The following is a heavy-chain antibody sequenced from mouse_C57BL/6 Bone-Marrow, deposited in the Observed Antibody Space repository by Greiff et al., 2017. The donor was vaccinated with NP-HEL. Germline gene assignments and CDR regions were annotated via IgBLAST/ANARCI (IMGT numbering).Heavy chain of an antibody. Sequence: EVKLMESGPGLAKPSQTLSLTCSVTGYSITSDYWNWIRKFPGNKLEYMGYISYSGSTYYNPSLKSRISITRDTSKNQYYLQLNSVTTEDTATYYCATSGKSEPQWGAMDYWGQGTSVTVSS. D-gene: IGHD2-1*01. CDR3: ATSGKSEPQWGAMDY. V-gene: IGHV3-8*01. CDR1: GYSITSDY. CDR2: ISYSGST. J-gene: IGHJ4*01.